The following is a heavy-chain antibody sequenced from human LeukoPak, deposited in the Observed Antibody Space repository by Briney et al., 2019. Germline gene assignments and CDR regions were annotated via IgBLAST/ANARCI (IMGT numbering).Heavy chain of an antibody. CDR1: GYTFTSYG. V-gene: IGHV1-18*01. CDR2: ISAYNGNT. CDR3: ARDDGGESNWGSIDY. J-gene: IGHJ4*02. Sequence: ASVKVSCKAPGYTFTSYGISWVRQAPGQGLEWMGWISAYNGNTNYAQKLQGRVTMTTDTSTSTAYMELRSLRSDDTAVYYCARDDGGESNWGSIDYWGQGTLVTVSS. D-gene: IGHD7-27*01.